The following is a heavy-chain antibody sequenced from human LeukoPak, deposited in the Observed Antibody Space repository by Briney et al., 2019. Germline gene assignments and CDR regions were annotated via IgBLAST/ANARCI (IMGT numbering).Heavy chain of an antibody. J-gene: IGHJ4*02. V-gene: IGHV3-30*03. D-gene: IGHD2-15*01. CDR2: ISYDGSNK. Sequence: QPGRSLRLSCAASGFTFSSYGMHWVRQAPGKGLEWVAVISYDGSNKYYADSVKGRFTISRDNSKNTLYLQMNSLRAGDTAVYYCERGPVHLCSSGGCSPKPTFDYWGQGTLVTVSS. CDR3: ERGPVHLCSSGGCSPKPTFDY. CDR1: GFTFSSYG.